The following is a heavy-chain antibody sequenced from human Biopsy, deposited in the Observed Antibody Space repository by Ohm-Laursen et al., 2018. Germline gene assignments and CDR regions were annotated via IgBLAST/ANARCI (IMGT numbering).Heavy chain of an antibody. V-gene: IGHV1-18*01. CDR2: ISSYNDNT. CDR1: GYIFTTSG. J-gene: IGHJ4*02. CDR3: AADINVWNVNY. Sequence: EASVKVSCKASGYIFTTSGISWVRQAPGQGLEWMGWISSYNDNTNYAKKFQDRVTMSADTSTATASMELRTLRSDDTAVYYCAADINVWNVNYWGQGTQVIVSS. D-gene: IGHD1-1*01.